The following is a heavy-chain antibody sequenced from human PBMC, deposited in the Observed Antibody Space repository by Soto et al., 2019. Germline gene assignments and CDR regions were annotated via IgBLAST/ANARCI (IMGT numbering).Heavy chain of an antibody. CDR1: GFTFRNYG. J-gene: IGHJ4*02. V-gene: IGHV3-33*01. CDR3: ARGGPNGSHFDY. Sequence: VQLVESGGGVVQPGKSVRLSCAASGFTFRNYGMLWVRQAPGKGLEWVAVIWYDGSDKYYVDSVKGRFTISRDNSKNTLYLRMNSLRAEDTAVYYCARGGPNGSHFDYWGQGTLVTVSS. CDR2: IWYDGSDK. D-gene: IGHD1-1*01.